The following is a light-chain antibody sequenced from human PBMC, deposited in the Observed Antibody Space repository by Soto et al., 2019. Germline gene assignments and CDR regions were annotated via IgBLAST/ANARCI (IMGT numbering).Light chain of an antibody. CDR2: GAS. CDR1: QSVSSN. Sequence: EIVMTQSPATLSVSPGERATLSCRASQSVSSNLAWYQQKPGQAPRLLIYGASTRATGTTARFSGSGSGTDVTLTIRSLQSEDFAVYYCQQYNNWPPYAFGQGTKLEIK. CDR3: QQYNNWPPYA. J-gene: IGKJ2*01. V-gene: IGKV3-15*01.